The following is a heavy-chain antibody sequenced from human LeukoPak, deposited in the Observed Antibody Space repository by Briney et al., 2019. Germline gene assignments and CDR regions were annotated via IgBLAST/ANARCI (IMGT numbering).Heavy chain of an antibody. Sequence: SETLSLTCTVSGGSISSYYWSWIRQPAGKGLEWIGRIYTSGSTNYNPSLKSRVTMSVDTSKNQFSLKLSSVTAADTAVYYCARVQGPMGIGWYDYWGQGTLVTVSS. CDR2: IYTSGST. CDR3: ARVQGPMGIGWYDY. CDR1: GGSISSYY. V-gene: IGHV4-4*07. D-gene: IGHD3-10*01. J-gene: IGHJ4*02.